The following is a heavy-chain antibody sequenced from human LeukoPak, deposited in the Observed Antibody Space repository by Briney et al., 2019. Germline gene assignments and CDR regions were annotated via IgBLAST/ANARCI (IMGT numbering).Heavy chain of an antibody. CDR3: ARGVTILNYYYYMDV. J-gene: IGHJ6*03. CDR2: IIPIFGTA. D-gene: IGHD3-3*01. CDR1: GGTFSSYA. V-gene: IGHV1-69*13. Sequence: ASVKVSCKASGGTFSSYAISWVRQAPGQGLEWMGGIIPIFGTANYAQKFQGRVTITADESTSTAYMELSSLRSEDTAVYYCARGVTILNYYYYMDVWGKGTTVTVSS.